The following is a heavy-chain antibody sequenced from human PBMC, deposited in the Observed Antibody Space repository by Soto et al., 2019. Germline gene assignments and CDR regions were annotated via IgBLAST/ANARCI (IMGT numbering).Heavy chain of an antibody. Sequence: GGSLRLSCAASGFTFSSYSMNWVRQAPGKGLEWVSSISSSSSYIYYADSVKGRFTISRDNAKNSLYLQMNSLRAEDTAVYYCARAFLRPGVSVYYMDVWGKGTTVTVSS. J-gene: IGHJ6*03. CDR1: GFTFSSYS. D-gene: IGHD3-10*01. CDR2: ISSSSSYI. V-gene: IGHV3-21*01. CDR3: ARAFLRPGVSVYYMDV.